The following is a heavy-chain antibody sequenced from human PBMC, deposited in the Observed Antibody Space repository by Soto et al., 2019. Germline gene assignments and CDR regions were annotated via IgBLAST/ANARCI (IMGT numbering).Heavy chain of an antibody. J-gene: IGHJ4*02. D-gene: IGHD1-1*01. V-gene: IGHV1-18*01. Sequence: QVHLVQSGAEVTKPGASVKVACKASGYTFTSYGITWVRQAPGQGLEWMGWISAHNGNTDYAQKLQGRVIVTRDTSTSTAYMELRSLRSDATAVYYCARGRYGDYWGQGALVTVSS. CDR3: ARGRYGDY. CDR1: GYTFTSYG. CDR2: ISAHNGNT.